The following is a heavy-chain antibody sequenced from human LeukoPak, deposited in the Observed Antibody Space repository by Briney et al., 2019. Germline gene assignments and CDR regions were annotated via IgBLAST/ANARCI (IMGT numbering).Heavy chain of an antibody. Sequence: SETLSLTCTVSGGSISSRSNYWAWIRQSPGKGLEWLGIVYYSGDTHYNPSLESRVTISVDTSKNQFSLKLTSVTAADTAVYYCARDQTTTYYYQNSGYHDGFDIWGQETMVTVSS. J-gene: IGHJ3*02. CDR2: VYYSGDT. CDR1: GGSISSRSNY. CDR3: ARDQTTTYYYQNSGYHDGFDI. D-gene: IGHD3-22*01. V-gene: IGHV4-39*07.